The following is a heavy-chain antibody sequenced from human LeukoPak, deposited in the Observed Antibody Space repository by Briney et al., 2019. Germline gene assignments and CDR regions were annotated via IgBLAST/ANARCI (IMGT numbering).Heavy chain of an antibody. V-gene: IGHV3-30*18. CDR1: GFTFSDYG. Sequence: GGSLRLSCAASGFTFSDYGMHWLRQAPGKGLEGVAVISWNGGEEHYGNSVRGRFTISRDNSKNMVYLQMNSLRAEDTAVYYCAKEQGYTGWLTTGHWGQGALVTVSS. CDR3: AKEQGYTGWLTTGH. D-gene: IGHD6-19*01. J-gene: IGHJ4*02. CDR2: ISWNGGEE.